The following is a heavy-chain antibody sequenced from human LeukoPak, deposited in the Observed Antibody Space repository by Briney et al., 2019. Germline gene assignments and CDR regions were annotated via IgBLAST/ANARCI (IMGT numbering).Heavy chain of an antibody. CDR3: AKGFVVVVAATQSAAFDI. CDR1: GFTFSSYE. V-gene: IGHV3-48*03. CDR2: ISSSGSTT. D-gene: IGHD2-15*01. J-gene: IGHJ3*02. Sequence: PGGSLRLSCAASGFTFSSYETNWVRQAPGKGLEWVSYISSSGSTTYYADSVKGRFTISRDNSKNTLYLQMNSLRAEDTAVYYCAKGFVVVVAATQSAAFDIWGQGTMVTVSS.